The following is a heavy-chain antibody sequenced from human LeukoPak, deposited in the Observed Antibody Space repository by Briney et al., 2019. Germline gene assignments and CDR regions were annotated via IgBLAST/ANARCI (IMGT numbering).Heavy chain of an antibody. J-gene: IGHJ4*02. V-gene: IGHV3-30-3*01. CDR1: GFTFSSYA. CDR3: ARDRTMVRGVITYYFDY. CDR2: ISYDGSNK. Sequence: GGSLRLSCAASGFTFSSYAMSWVRQAPGKGLEWVAVISYDGSNKYYADSVKGRFTISRDNSKNTLYLQMNSLRAEDTAVYYCARDRTMVRGVITYYFDYWGQGTLVTVSS. D-gene: IGHD3-10*01.